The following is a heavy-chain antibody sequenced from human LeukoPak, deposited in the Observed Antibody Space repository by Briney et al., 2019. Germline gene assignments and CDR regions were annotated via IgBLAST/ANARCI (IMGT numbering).Heavy chain of an antibody. Sequence: PSETLSLTCTVSGYSISSGYYWGWIRQPPGKGLEWIGSIYYSGSTYYNPSLKSRVTISVDTSKNQFSLKLSSVTAADTAVYYCARDEYSNYYDYWGQGTLVTVSS. D-gene: IGHD4-11*01. J-gene: IGHJ4*02. CDR3: ARDEYSNYYDY. CDR2: IYYSGST. CDR1: GYSISSGYY. V-gene: IGHV4-38-2*02.